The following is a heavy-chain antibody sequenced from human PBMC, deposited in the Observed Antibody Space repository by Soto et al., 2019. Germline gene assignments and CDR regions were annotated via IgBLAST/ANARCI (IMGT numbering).Heavy chain of an antibody. CDR1: GGSISSGGYS. CDR2: IYHSGST. Sequence: PSETLSLTCAVSGGSISSGGYSWSWIRQPPGKGLEWIGYIYHSGSTYYNPSLKSRVTISVDRSKNQFSLKLSSVTAADTAVYYCARAREVGIESYYYGMDVWGQGTTVTVSS. CDR3: ARAREVGIESYYYGMDV. V-gene: IGHV4-30-2*01. D-gene: IGHD2-21*01. J-gene: IGHJ6*02.